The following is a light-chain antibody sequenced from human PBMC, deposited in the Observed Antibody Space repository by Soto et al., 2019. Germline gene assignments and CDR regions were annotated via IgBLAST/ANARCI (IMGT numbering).Light chain of an antibody. CDR3: QQTDSFPLS. CDR2: AAS. V-gene: IGKV1D-12*01. J-gene: IGKJ4*01. CDR1: QGIRNW. Sequence: DIQVTQGPSSGPASVGDRVTITCRASQGIRNWLAWYQQTPGKAPELLIFAASSMQSGVPSRFSGRGSGKEFTLTIDSLQPEDYATYYSQQTDSFPLSSGGGTKVEIX.